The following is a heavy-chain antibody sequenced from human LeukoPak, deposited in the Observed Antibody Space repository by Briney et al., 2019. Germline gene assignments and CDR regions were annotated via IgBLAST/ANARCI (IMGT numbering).Heavy chain of an antibody. CDR3: ARDLGYCSSTSCHQSPDAFDI. CDR2: ISSSSSYI. V-gene: IGHV3-21*01. D-gene: IGHD2-2*01. Sequence: GGSLRLSCAASGFTFSSYSMNWVRQAPGKGLEWVSSISSSSSYIYYADSVKGRFTISRDNAKNSLYLQMNSLRAEDTAVYYCARDLGYCSSTSCHQSPDAFDIWGQGAMVTVSS. J-gene: IGHJ3*02. CDR1: GFTFSSYS.